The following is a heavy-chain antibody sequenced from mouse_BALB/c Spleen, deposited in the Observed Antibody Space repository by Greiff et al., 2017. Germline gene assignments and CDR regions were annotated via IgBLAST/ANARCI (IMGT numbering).Heavy chain of an antibody. J-gene: IGHJ4*01. CDR1: GYTFTSYY. D-gene: IGHD1-1*01. V-gene: IGHV1S56*01. CDR2: IYPGNVNT. Sequence: VQLQQSGPELVKPGASVRISCKASGYTFTSYYIHWVKQRPGQGLEWIGWIYPGNVNTKYNEKFKGKATLTADKSSSTAYMQLSSLTSEDSAVYFCARGNYGSIYAMDYWGQGTSVTVSS. CDR3: ARGNYGSIYAMDY.